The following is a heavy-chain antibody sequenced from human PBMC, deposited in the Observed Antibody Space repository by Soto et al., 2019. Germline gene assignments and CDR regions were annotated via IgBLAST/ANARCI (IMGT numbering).Heavy chain of an antibody. V-gene: IGHV4-4*02. J-gene: IGHJ4*02. CDR2: IHHGVSI. Sequence: QIQLQESGPGLVKPSGTVSLTCTVSGGSISSTNWWSWVRQPPGMVLEWIGDIHHGVSINFNSSLEGRISMSADKSKNQFSLKLHSVTAADTAVYFCARLRTSVLAQSVTPNFDSWGQGTLVTVSS. D-gene: IGHD5-18*01. CDR3: ARLRTSVLAQSVTPNFDS. CDR1: GGSISSTNW.